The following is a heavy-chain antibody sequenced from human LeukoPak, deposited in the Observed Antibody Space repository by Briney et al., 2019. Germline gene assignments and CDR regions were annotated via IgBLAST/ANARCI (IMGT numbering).Heavy chain of an antibody. CDR2: IRYDGSNK. V-gene: IGHV3-30*02. J-gene: IGHJ4*02. CDR1: GFTFSSYG. CDR3: AKCPDLRYFDWAPDY. Sequence: GGSLRLSCAASGFTFSSYGMHWVRQAPGKGLEWVAFIRYDGSNKYYADSVKGRFTISRDNSKNTLYLQMNSLRAEDTAVYYCAKCPDLRYFDWAPDYWGQGTLVTVSS. D-gene: IGHD3-9*01.